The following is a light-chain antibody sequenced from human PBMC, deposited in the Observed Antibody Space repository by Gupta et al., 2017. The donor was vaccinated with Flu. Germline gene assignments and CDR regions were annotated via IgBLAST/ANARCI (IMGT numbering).Light chain of an antibody. V-gene: IGKV1-39*01. CDR3: QQSYSTPST. J-gene: IGKJ1*01. CDR2: AAS. CDR1: QSISSY. Sequence: DIQMTQSPSSLSASVGDRVTITCRASQSISSYLNWYQQKPGKAPKLLTYAASSLQSGVPSRFSGSGSGTDFTLTSSSLQPEDFATYYCQQSYSTPSTFGQGTKVEIK.